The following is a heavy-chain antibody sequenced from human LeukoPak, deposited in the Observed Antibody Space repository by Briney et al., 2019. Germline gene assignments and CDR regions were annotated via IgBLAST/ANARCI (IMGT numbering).Heavy chain of an antibody. J-gene: IGHJ4*02. CDR1: GFTFSSYW. CDR3: VRVLGDYGGNAGGY. Sequence: QTGGSLRLSCAASGFTFSSYWMHWVRHAPGRGLVWVSRIDSDGSITNYADSVKGRFTISRDNAKNTLYLQMNSLRADDTAVYYCVRVLGDYGGNAGGYWGQGTLVTVSS. V-gene: IGHV3-74*01. D-gene: IGHD4-23*01. CDR2: IDSDGSIT.